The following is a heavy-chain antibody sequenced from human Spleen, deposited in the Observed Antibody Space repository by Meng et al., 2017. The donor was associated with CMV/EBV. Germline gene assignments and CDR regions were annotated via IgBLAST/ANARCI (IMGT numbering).Heavy chain of an antibody. CDR2: ISSSSSYI. Sequence: GGSLRLSCAASGFTFSDYYMSWIRQAPGKGLEWVSSISSSSSYITYAESLKGRFTISRDNAKNSLYLQMNSLRAEDTALYYCTRDSNRGMFSDNWGQGTLVTVSS. D-gene: IGHD3-10*01. CDR1: GFTFSDYY. V-gene: IGHV3-11*06. CDR3: TRDSNRGMFSDN. J-gene: IGHJ4*02.